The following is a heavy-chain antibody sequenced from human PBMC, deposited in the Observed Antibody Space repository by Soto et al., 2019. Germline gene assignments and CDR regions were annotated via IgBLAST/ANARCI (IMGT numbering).Heavy chain of an antibody. CDR3: AKDLPVWSIVYYFDY. D-gene: IGHD3-16*01. CDR1: GFTFSSYA. Sequence: VPLLESGGGLVQPGGSLTLSCAASGFTFSSYAMNWVRQAPGKGLEWVSAISDSGSSTYYADSVKGRFTISRDNSKNMLFLQMTRLRVEDTAVYYCAKDLPVWSIVYYFDYWGQGAQVTVSS. J-gene: IGHJ4*02. V-gene: IGHV3-23*01. CDR2: ISDSGSST.